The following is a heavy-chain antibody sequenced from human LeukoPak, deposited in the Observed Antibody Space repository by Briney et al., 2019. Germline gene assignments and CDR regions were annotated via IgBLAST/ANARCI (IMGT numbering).Heavy chain of an antibody. CDR3: ARDTAGGWNYFDY. CDR1: GYTFTSYN. J-gene: IGHJ4*02. V-gene: IGHV1-46*01. D-gene: IGHD5-18*01. Sequence: ASVKVSCKASGYTFTSYNIHWVRQAPGQGLEWMGIINPTGGSTGYAQKFQGRVTMTRDTSTTTVYMEMSSLRSEDTAVYYCARDTAGGWNYFDYWGQGTLVTASS. CDR2: INPTGGST.